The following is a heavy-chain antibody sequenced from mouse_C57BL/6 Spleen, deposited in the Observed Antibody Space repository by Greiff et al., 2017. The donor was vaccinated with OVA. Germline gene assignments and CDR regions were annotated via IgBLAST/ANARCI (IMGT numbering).Heavy chain of an antibody. CDR3: AIYSNYLFAY. Sequence: QVQLQQSGAELVRPGASVKLSCKASGYTFTDYYINWVKQRPGQGLEWIARIYPGSGNTYYNEKFKGKATLTAEKSSSTAYMQLSSLTSEDSAVYFCAIYSNYLFAYWGQGTLVTVSA. CDR1: GYTFTDYY. J-gene: IGHJ3*01. V-gene: IGHV1-76*01. D-gene: IGHD2-5*01. CDR2: IYPGSGNT.